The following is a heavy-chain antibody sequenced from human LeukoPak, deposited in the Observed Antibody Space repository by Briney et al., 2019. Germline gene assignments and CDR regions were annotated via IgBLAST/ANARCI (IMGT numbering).Heavy chain of an antibody. D-gene: IGHD6-13*01. CDR3: AKDLYSSSWFPDDY. CDR2: ISYDGSNK. V-gene: IGHV3-30*18. J-gene: IGHJ4*02. Sequence: GGSLRLSCAASGSTVSSNYMTWVRQAPGKGLEWVAVISYDGSNKYYADSVKGRFTISRDNSKNTLYLQMNSLRAEDTAVYYCAKDLYSSSWFPDDYWGQGTLVSVSS. CDR1: GSTVSSNY.